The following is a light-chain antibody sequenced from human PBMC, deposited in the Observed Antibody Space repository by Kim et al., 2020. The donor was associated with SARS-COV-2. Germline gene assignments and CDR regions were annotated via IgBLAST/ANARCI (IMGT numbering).Light chain of an antibody. Sequence: GKTVTISCTRSSGSIASNYVQWYQQRPGSAPTTVIYDDNQRPSGVPDRFSGSIDSSSNSASLTISGLKTEDEADYYCQSYDSTNVVFGGGTQLTVL. CDR1: SGSIASNY. CDR2: DDN. CDR3: QSYDSTNVV. V-gene: IGLV6-57*03. J-gene: IGLJ2*01.